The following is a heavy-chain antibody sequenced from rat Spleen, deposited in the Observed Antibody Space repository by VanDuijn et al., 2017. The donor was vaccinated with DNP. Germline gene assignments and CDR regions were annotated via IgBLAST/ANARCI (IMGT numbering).Heavy chain of an antibody. CDR2: INKDSSTI. CDR1: GFSFSDYD. CDR3: ARLGWHGWFAY. D-gene: IGHD1-11*01. Sequence: EVQLVESGGGLVQPGRSLKLSCAASGFSFSDYDMAWVRQAPGKELEWIGEINKDSSTINYTPSLKDKFTISRDNAQNTLYLQMSKLGSEDTAIYYCARLGWHGWFAYWGQGTLVTVSS. V-gene: IGHV4-2*01. J-gene: IGHJ3*01.